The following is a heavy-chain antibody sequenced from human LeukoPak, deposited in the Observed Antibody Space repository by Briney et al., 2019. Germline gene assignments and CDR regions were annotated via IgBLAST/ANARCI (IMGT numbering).Heavy chain of an antibody. V-gene: IGHV1-18*01. J-gene: IGHJ6*03. CDR1: GYTFRSFG. CDR3: VRRPIIDIAVVPAANDSSYTDV. Sequence: GASVKVSCKASGYTFRSFGISWVRQAPGQGLEWMGWISAYNGNTNYAQKIEGRVTITTDTSTSTAYMQLRSVRSDNTAVCYCVRRPIIDIAVVPAANDSSYTDVWGKGTTVTVSS. CDR2: ISAYNGNT. D-gene: IGHD2-2*01.